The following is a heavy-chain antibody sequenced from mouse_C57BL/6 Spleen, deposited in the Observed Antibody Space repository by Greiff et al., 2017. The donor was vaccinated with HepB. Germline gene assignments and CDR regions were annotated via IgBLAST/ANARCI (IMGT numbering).Heavy chain of an antibody. CDR1: GFTFSDYG. J-gene: IGHJ4*01. CDR2: ISSGSSTI. Sequence: DVMLVESGGGLVKPGGSLKLSCAASGFTFSDYGMHWVRQAPEKGLEWVAYISSGSSTIYYADTVKGRFTISRDNAKNTLFLQMTSLRSEDTAMYYCARSLTGYYAMDDWGQGTSVTVSS. D-gene: IGHD4-1*01. V-gene: IGHV5-17*01. CDR3: ARSLTGYYAMDD.